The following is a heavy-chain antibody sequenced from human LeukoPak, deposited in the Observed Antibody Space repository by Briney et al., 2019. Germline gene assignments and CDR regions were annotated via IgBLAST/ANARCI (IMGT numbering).Heavy chain of an antibody. CDR2: ISGSGGST. D-gene: IGHD3-10*01. J-gene: IGHJ4*02. Sequence: GGSLRLSCAASGFTFSNYAMSWVRQAPGKGLEWVSGISGSGGSTYYADSVKGRFTISRDNSKNTLDLQMNSLRAEDTAVYYCAKVSSNYYGSGSYQTLDYWGQGTLVTVSS. CDR1: GFTFSNYA. CDR3: AKVSSNYYGSGSYQTLDY. V-gene: IGHV3-23*01.